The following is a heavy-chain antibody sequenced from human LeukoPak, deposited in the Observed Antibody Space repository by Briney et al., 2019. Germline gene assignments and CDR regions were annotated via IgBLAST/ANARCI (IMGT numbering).Heavy chain of an antibody. CDR1: GFTFSSYE. Sequence: QPGGSLRLSCAASGFTFSSYEMNWVRQAPGKGLEWVSYISSSGSTIYYADSVKGRFTISRDNARNSLYLQMNSLRAEDTAVYYCARGPYCGGDGFWAEYFQHWGQGTLVTVSS. CDR2: ISSSGSTI. J-gene: IGHJ1*01. CDR3: ARGPYCGGDGFWAEYFQH. V-gene: IGHV3-48*03. D-gene: IGHD2-21*02.